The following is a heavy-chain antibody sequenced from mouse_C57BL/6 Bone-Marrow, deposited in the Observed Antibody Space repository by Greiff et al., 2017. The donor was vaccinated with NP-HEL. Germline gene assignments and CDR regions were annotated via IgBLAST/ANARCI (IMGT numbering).Heavy chain of an antibody. CDR3: TREDYGYDDGAWFAY. V-gene: IGHV5-9-1*02. CDR2: ISSGGDYI. J-gene: IGHJ3*01. Sequence: EVKVVESGEGLVKPGGSLKLSCAASGFTFSSYAMSWVRQTPEKRLEWVAYISSGGDYIYYADTVKGRFTISRDNARNTLYLQMSSLKSEDTAMYYCTREDYGYDDGAWFAYWGQGTLVTVSA. D-gene: IGHD2-2*01. CDR1: GFTFSSYA.